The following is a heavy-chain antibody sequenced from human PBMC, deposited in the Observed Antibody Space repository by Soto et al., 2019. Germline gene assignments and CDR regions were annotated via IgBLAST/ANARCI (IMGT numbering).Heavy chain of an antibody. CDR1: GFSLSTSGVG. CDR2: IYWNDDK. CDR3: AHAIPIAVAGLGYFQH. Sequence: QITLKESGPTLVKPTQTLTLTCTFSGFSLSTSGVGVGWIRQPPGKALEWLALIYWNDDKRYSPSLKSRLTITKDTSKNQVVLTMTNMDPVDTATYYCAHAIPIAVAGLGYFQHWGQGTLVTVSS. J-gene: IGHJ1*01. V-gene: IGHV2-5*01. D-gene: IGHD6-19*01.